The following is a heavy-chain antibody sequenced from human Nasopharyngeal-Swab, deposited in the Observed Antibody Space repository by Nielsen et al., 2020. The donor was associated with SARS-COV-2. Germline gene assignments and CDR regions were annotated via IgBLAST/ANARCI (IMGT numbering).Heavy chain of an antibody. CDR3: ARDQAGGGVLGY. CDR2: IIPIFGTA. J-gene: IGHJ4*02. CDR1: GGTFSSYA. V-gene: IGHV1-69*13. D-gene: IGHD2-8*02. Sequence: SVKVSCKASGGTFSSYAISWVRRAPGQGLEWMGGIIPIFGTANYAQKFQGRVTITADESTSTAYMELSSLRSEDTAVYYCARDQAGGGVLGYWGQGTLVTVSS.